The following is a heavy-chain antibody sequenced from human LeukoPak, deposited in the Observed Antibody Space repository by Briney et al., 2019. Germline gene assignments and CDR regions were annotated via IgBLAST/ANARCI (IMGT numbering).Heavy chain of an antibody. D-gene: IGHD3-22*01. Sequence: GGSLRLSCAASGFTVSSNYMSWVRQAPGKGLEWVSVIYSGGTTYYADSVKGRFTISRDNSKNTLYLQMNSLRAEDTAVYYCARGSNFYDSSGYYHPFDYWGQGTLVTVSS. J-gene: IGHJ4*02. CDR3: ARGSNFYDSSGYYHPFDY. CDR2: IYSGGTT. CDR1: GFTVSSNY. V-gene: IGHV3-53*01.